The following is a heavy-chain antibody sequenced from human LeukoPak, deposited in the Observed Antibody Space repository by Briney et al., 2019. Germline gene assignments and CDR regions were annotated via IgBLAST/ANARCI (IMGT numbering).Heavy chain of an antibody. CDR3: AKDRGFTVTYRNYYMDV. CDR2: IRYDGSNK. CDR1: GFTFSSYA. D-gene: IGHD4-17*01. Sequence: GSLRLSCAASGFTFSSYAMSWVRQAPGKGLEWVAFIRYDGSNKYYADSVKGRFTISRDNSKNTLYLQMNSLRAEDTAVYYCAKDRGFTVTYRNYYMDVWGKGTTVTISS. J-gene: IGHJ6*03. V-gene: IGHV3-30*02.